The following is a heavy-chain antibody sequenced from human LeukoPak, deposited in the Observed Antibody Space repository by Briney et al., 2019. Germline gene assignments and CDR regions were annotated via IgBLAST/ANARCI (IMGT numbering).Heavy chain of an antibody. CDR1: GVTFSSYS. V-gene: IGHV3-21*01. D-gene: IGHD6-19*01. CDR2: ISSSSSYI. Sequence: GGSLRLSCAASGVTFSSYSMNWVRQAPGKGLEWVSSISSSSSYIYYADSVKGRFTISRDNAKNSLYLQMNSLRAEDTAVYYCARDESGYSSGLNWFDPWGQGTLVTVSS. CDR3: ARDESGYSSGLNWFDP. J-gene: IGHJ5*02.